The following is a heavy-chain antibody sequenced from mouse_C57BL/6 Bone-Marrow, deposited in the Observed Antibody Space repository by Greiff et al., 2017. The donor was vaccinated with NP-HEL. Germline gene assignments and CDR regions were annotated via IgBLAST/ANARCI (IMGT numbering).Heavy chain of an antibody. D-gene: IGHD1-1*01. V-gene: IGHV1-55*01. CDR1: GYTFTSYW. CDR2: IYPGSGST. CDR3: ARWRGMKSSYYFDY. J-gene: IGHJ2*01. Sequence: QVQLQQPGAELVKPGASVKMSCKASGYTFTSYWITWVKQRPGQGLEWIGDIYPGSGSTNYNEKFKSKATLTVDTSSSTAYMQLSSLTSEDSAVYYCARWRGMKSSYYFDYWGQGTTLTVSS.